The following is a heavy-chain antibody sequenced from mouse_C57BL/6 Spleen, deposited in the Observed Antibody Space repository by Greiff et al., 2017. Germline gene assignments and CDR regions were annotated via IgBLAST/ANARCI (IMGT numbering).Heavy chain of an antibody. CDR1: GFTFSDYG. D-gene: IGHD3-2*02. CDR2: ISSGNSTI. Sequence: EVMLVESGGGLVKPGGSLKLSCAASGFTFSDYGMHWVRQAPEKGLEWVAYISSGNSTIYYADTVKGRFTISRDNAKNTLFLQMTSLRSEDTAMYYCARGQIRLRYFDYWGQGTTLTVSS. CDR3: ARGQIRLRYFDY. V-gene: IGHV5-17*01. J-gene: IGHJ2*01.